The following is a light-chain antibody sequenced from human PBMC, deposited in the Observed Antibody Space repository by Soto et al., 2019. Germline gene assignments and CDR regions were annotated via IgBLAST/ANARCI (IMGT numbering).Light chain of an antibody. CDR2: DTS. CDR1: QSVSSY. J-gene: IGKJ5*01. Sequence: EFVLTQSPCTLSASPGERATLSCRASQSVSSYLAWYQQKPGQAPRLLIYDTSIRASGIPARFSGSGSGTDFTLTISSLDPEDFAVYYCQQRSNRPLTFGQGTRLE. V-gene: IGKV3-11*01. CDR3: QQRSNRPLT.